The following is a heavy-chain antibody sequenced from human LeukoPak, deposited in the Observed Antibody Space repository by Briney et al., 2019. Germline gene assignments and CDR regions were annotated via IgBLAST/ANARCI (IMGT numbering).Heavy chain of an antibody. V-gene: IGHV3-30*14. Sequence: GGSLRLSCVVSGFTFTNYVVHWVRQAPGKGLEWVTLVSSDGGIKYYADSVKGRFTISRDNSKNTLYLQMNSLRAEDTAMFYCARHSYGGEAFDIWGQGTMVTVSS. CDR3: ARHSYGGEAFDI. CDR2: VSSDGGIK. D-gene: IGHD5-18*01. CDR1: GFTFTNYV. J-gene: IGHJ3*02.